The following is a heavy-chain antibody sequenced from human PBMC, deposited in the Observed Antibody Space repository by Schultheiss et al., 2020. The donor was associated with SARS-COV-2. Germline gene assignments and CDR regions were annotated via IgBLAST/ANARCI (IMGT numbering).Heavy chain of an antibody. Sequence: SETLSLTCAVSGYSISSGYYWGWIRQPPGKGLEWIGSIYHSGSTYYNPSLKSRVTISVDTSKNQFSLKLSSVTAADTAVYYCARHDGGPMQPYFDYWGQGTLVTVSS. J-gene: IGHJ4*02. CDR2: IYHSGST. D-gene: IGHD2-15*01. CDR3: ARHDGGPMQPYFDY. V-gene: IGHV4-38-2*01. CDR1: GYSISSGYY.